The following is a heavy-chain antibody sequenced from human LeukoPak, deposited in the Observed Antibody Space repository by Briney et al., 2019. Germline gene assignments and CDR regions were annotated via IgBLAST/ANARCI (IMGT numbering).Heavy chain of an antibody. Sequence: GGSLRLSCAASGFTFDDYAMHWVRQAPGKGLEWVSGISWNSGSIGYADSVKGRFTISRDNAKNSLYLQMNSLRAEDTALYYCAKEGDYYGSGSHRDAFDMWGQGTMVTVSS. CDR3: AKEGDYYGSGSHRDAFDM. CDR1: GFTFDDYA. CDR2: ISWNSGSI. J-gene: IGHJ3*02. V-gene: IGHV3-9*01. D-gene: IGHD3-10*01.